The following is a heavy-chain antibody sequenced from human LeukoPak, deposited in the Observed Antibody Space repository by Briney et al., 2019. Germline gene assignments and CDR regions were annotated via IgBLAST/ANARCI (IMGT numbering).Heavy chain of an antibody. V-gene: IGHV4-39*07. CDR1: GGSISSSDYY. CDR2: IYYSGTT. CDR3: AREATVAIYSPFAP. Sequence: SETLSLTCPVSGGSISSSDYYWGWIRQPPGKGLEWIGSIYYSGTTYYNTSLKTRVTISADTPKNQFSLKLTSVTAAYTAVYYCAREATVAIYSPFAPRGQGTLVTVSS. J-gene: IGHJ5*02. D-gene: IGHD2-15*01.